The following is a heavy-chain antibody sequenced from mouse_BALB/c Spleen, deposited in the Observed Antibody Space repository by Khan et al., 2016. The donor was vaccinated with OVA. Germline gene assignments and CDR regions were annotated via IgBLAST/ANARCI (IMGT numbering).Heavy chain of an antibody. J-gene: IGHJ3*01. Sequence: EVQLLESGPSLVKPSQTLSLTCSVTGDSITSGYWNWIRKFPGNKLEYMGYIIYTGYTYYNPSLKSRISITRHTSKNQYYLQLSSVTDEDTATYYCARSTYRYAFVYGGQGTLVTVSA. CDR1: GDSITSGY. D-gene: IGHD2-12*01. V-gene: IGHV3-8*02. CDR3: ARSTYRYAFVY. CDR2: IIYTGYT.